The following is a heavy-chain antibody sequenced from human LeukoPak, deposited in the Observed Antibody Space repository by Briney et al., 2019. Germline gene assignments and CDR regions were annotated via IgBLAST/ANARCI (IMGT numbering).Heavy chain of an antibody. Sequence: PGGSLRLSCAASGFTFSSYAMSWVRQAPGKGLEWVSAISGSGGSTYYADSVKGRFTISRDNSKNTLYLQMNSLRAEDTAVYYCAKDGPGPYSSSWYNWFDPWGQRTLVTVSS. J-gene: IGHJ5*02. CDR1: GFTFSSYA. CDR3: AKDGPGPYSSSWYNWFDP. V-gene: IGHV3-23*01. D-gene: IGHD6-13*01. CDR2: ISGSGGST.